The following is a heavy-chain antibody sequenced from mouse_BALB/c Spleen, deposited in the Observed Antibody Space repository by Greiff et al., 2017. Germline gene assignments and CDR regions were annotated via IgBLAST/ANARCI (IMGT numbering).Heavy chain of an antibody. J-gene: IGHJ3*02. CDR1: GYTFTDYN. CDR3: ARMHYGSCYVFGC. D-gene: IGHD1-1*01. Sequence: EVQLQQSGPELVQPGASVKISCTASGYTFTDYNMHWVRQSHGKSLEWIGYICPYNGGTGYNQKFKSKATLTVDNSSSTAYMALRSLTSEDSSVYYCARMHYGSCYVFGCRGQGALVTGSA. CDR2: ICPYNGGT. V-gene: IGHV1S29*02.